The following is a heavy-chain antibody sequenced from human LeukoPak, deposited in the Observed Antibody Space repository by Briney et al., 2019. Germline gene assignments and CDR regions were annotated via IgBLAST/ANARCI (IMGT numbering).Heavy chain of an antibody. CDR1: RFSFSIYW. Sequence: PGGSLRLSCAASRFSFSIYWMHWVRQAPGKGLVWVSRIKSDGISTTYADSVKGRFTISRDNAKNSLYLQMSTLRAEDTAVYYCARDPPGSGSLLHFEYWGQGTVVTVSS. CDR2: IKSDGIST. V-gene: IGHV3-74*01. CDR3: ARDPPGSGSLLHFEY. J-gene: IGHJ4*02. D-gene: IGHD5-12*01.